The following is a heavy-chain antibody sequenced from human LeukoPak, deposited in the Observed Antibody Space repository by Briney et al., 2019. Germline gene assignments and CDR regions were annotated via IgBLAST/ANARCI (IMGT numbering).Heavy chain of an antibody. CDR3: ARDGQALDI. CDR2: INTDGIST. CDR1: GFTFSSYW. Sequence: GGSLRLSCAAAGFTFSSYWMFWVRQAPGKGLVWVSRINTDGISTNYADSVKGRFTISRDNAKNTLYLQMNSLRVEDTAVYYCARDGQALDIWGQGTMVTVSS. J-gene: IGHJ3*02. V-gene: IGHV3-74*01.